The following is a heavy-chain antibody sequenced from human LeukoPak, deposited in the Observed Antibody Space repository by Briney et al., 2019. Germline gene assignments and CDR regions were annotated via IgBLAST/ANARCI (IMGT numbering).Heavy chain of an antibody. CDR1: GFTFSSYS. V-gene: IGHV3-21*01. D-gene: IGHD2-21*02. Sequence: GGSLRLSCAASGFTFSSYSMNCLRQAPGKGVEWFSSISSSSSYIYYADSLKGRFNISRDNAKNSLYLQMNSLRVEDTAVYYCARGGSAVVVTATTRVFDYWGQGTLVTVSS. J-gene: IGHJ4*02. CDR3: ARGGSAVVVTATTRVFDY. CDR2: ISSSSSYI.